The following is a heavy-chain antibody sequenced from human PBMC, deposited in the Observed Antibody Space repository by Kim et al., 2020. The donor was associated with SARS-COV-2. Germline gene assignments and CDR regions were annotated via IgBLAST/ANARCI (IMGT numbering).Heavy chain of an antibody. D-gene: IGHD6-13*01. Sequence: DSVKGRFTISRDNAKNSLYLQMNSLRAEDTAVYYCARDYPGIAAAGVLDYWGQGTLVTVSS. J-gene: IGHJ4*02. CDR3: ARDYPGIAAAGVLDY. V-gene: IGHV3-21*01.